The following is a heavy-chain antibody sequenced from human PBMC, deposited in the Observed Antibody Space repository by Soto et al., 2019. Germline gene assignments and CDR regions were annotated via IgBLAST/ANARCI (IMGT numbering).Heavy chain of an antibody. Sequence: PSETLSLTCAVYGGSFSGYYWSWIRQPPGKGLEWIGEINHSGSTSYNPSLKSRVTISVDTSKNQFSLKLSSVTAADTAVYYCASRLGGFRYCSSTSCPRGNYGMDVWGQGTTVTVSS. CDR3: ASRLGGFRYCSSTSCPRGNYGMDV. CDR2: INHSGST. CDR1: GGSFSGYY. V-gene: IGHV4-34*01. J-gene: IGHJ6*02. D-gene: IGHD2-2*01.